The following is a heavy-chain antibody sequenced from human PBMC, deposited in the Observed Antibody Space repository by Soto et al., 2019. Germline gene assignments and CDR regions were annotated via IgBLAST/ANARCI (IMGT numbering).Heavy chain of an antibody. Sequence: QLQLQESGPGLVKPSETLSLTCTVSGGSISSSSYYWGWIRQPPGKGLEWIGSIYYSGSTYYNPSLKSRVTISVDTSKNQFSLKLSSVTAADTAVYYCARLGYCSGGSCYYRTNWFDPWGQGTLVTVSS. CDR2: IYYSGST. CDR1: GGSISSSSYY. D-gene: IGHD2-15*01. CDR3: ARLGYCSGGSCYYRTNWFDP. V-gene: IGHV4-39*01. J-gene: IGHJ5*02.